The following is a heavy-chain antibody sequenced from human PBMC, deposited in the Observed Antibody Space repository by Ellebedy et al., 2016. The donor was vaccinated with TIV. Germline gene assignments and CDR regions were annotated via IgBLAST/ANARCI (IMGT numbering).Heavy chain of an antibody. CDR2: IYGGGNT. J-gene: IGHJ6*04. Sequence: GESLKISCVGSGFTFRTYIMNWVRRAPGQGLGLVSVIYGGGNTDYAEHVEGRFTLSRDNSKNTVYLQMNSLRAEDSAVYYCARARGWYGSDGMDVWGEGTTVTVSS. CDR1: GFTFRTYI. CDR3: ARARGWYGSDGMDV. D-gene: IGHD6-19*01. V-gene: IGHV3-53*01.